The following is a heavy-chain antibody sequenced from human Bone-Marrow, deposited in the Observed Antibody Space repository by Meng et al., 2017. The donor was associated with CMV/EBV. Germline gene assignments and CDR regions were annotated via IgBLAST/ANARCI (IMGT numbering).Heavy chain of an antibody. CDR2: ISSSSSTI. CDR3: ARYCSSTSCYVDY. D-gene: IGHD2-2*01. J-gene: IGHJ4*02. V-gene: IGHV3-48*04. CDR1: GFTFSSYS. Sequence: GESLKISCAASGFTFSSYSMNWVRQAPGKGLEWVSYISSSSSTIYYADSVKGRFTISRDNAKNSLYLQMNSLRAEDTAVYYCARYCSSTSCYVDYWGQGTLVTVSS.